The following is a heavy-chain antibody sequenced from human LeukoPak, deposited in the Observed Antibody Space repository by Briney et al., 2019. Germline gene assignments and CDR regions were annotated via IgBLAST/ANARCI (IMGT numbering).Heavy chain of an antibody. Sequence: SETLSLTCAVYGGSFSGYYWSWIRQPPGKGLEWIGEINHSGSTNYNPSLKSRVTISVDTSKNQFSLKLSSVTAADTAVYYCARRTYYYDSSGYYWLPFDYWGQGTLVTVSS. J-gene: IGHJ4*02. D-gene: IGHD3-22*01. CDR2: INHSGST. CDR1: GGSFSGYY. V-gene: IGHV4-34*01. CDR3: ARRTYYYDSSGYYWLPFDY.